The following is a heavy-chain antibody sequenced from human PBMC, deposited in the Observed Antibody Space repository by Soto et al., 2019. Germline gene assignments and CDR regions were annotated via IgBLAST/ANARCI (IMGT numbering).Heavy chain of an antibody. CDR3: ARDSYAGTDY. CDR2: INPDGNDR. Sequence: GGSLRLSCVGSGFGFTRSYMAWVRRTPGEGLEWLANINPDGNDRYYVDSIKGRFTISRDNAKSSLYLQMNNLRAEDTALYYCARDSYAGTDYWGRGTLVTVSS. J-gene: IGHJ4*02. CDR1: GFGFTRSY. V-gene: IGHV3-7*05. D-gene: IGHD6-13*01.